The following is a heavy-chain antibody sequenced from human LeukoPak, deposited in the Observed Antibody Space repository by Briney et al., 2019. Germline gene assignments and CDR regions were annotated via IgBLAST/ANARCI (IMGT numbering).Heavy chain of an antibody. CDR2: ISWNSGSI. CDR3: AKVGSSGTKESDY. CDR1: GFTFDDYA. J-gene: IGHJ4*02. D-gene: IGHD6-6*01. Sequence: GGSLRLSCAASGFTFDDYAMHWVRQAPGKGPEWVSGISWNSGSIGYADSVKGRFTISRDNAKNSLYLQMNSLRAEDTALYYCAKVGSSGTKESDYWGQGTLVTVSS. V-gene: IGHV3-9*01.